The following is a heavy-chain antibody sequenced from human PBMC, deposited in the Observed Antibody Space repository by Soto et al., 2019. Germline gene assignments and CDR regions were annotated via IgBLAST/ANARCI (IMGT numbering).Heavy chain of an antibody. Sequence: GGSLRLSCAASGFTFDDYAMHWVRQAPGKGLEWVSGISWNSGSIGYADSVKGRFTISRDNAKNSLYLQMNSLRAEDTALYYCAKDNYSSFDYWGQGTLVTVSS. J-gene: IGHJ4*02. D-gene: IGHD2-21*01. CDR3: AKDNYSSFDY. CDR2: ISWNSGSI. CDR1: GFTFDDYA. V-gene: IGHV3-9*01.